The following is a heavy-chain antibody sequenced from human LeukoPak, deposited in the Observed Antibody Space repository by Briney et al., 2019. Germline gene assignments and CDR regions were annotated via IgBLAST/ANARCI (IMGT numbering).Heavy chain of an antibody. D-gene: IGHD2-8*02. J-gene: IGHJ4*02. CDR1: GGSISSYY. CDR3: ARDWFGIWWDLDDY. V-gene: IGHV4-4*07. Sequence: PSETLSLTCTVSGGSISSYYWSWIRQPAGKGLEWIGRIYTSGSTNYNPSLKSRVTMSVDTSKNQFSLKLSSVTAADTAVYYCARDWFGIWWDLDDYWGQGTLVTVSS. CDR2: IYTSGST.